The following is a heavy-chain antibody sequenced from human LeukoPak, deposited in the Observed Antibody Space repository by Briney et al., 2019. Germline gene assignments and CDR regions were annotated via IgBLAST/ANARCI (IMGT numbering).Heavy chain of an antibody. V-gene: IGHV4-4*07. J-gene: IGHJ4*02. CDR3: ARSLGARGANFDY. CDR1: GGSLSRFY. CDR2: IYTSGST. Sequence: QSSENLSPTCTVSGGSLSRFYWSWIRQPAREGLEWIGRIYTSGSTNYNPSLKSRVTMSVDTSKNQFSLKLSSVTAADTAVYYCARSLGARGANFDYWGQGTLVTVSS. D-gene: IGHD1-26*01.